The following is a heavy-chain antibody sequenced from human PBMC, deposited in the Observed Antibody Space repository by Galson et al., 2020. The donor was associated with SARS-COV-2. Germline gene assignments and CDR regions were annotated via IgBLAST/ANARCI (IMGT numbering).Heavy chain of an antibody. V-gene: IGHV3-7*01. CDR1: GFSFSRNW. CDR3: ARDEDGYNDF. J-gene: IGHJ4*02. D-gene: IGHD5-18*01. CDR2: IKQDGSDR. Sequence: GESLKISCAASGFSFSRNWMSWVRQAPGKGLQWVVNIKQDGSDRYYVDSVKGRFTISSDYAKNSVYLQMNNLRADDTAVYYCARDEDGYNDFWGQGTLVAVSS.